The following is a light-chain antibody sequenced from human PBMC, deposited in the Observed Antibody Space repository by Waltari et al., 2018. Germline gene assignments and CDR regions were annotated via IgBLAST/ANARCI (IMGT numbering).Light chain of an antibody. CDR2: EDS. CDR1: SSDVGSFTF. Sequence: QSALTQPASVSGSPGQSIIISCTGTSSDVGSFTFVSWYQEHPGKAPKLMIYEDSKRPSGVSNRFSGSKSGNTASLTISGLQAEDEADYYCCSYAGSFTLIFGGGTKLTVL. CDR3: CSYAGSFTLI. J-gene: IGLJ2*01. V-gene: IGLV2-23*01.